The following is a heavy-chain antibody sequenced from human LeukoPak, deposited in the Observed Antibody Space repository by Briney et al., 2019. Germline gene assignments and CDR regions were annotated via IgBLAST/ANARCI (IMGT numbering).Heavy chain of an antibody. V-gene: IGHV1-2*02. CDR3: ARDQDTAMARFDY. J-gene: IGHJ4*02. D-gene: IGHD5-18*01. CDR2: INPNSGGT. CDR1: GYTFTGYY. Sequence: AASVKVSCKASGYTFTGYYMHWVRQAPGQGLEWMGWINPNSGGTNYAQKFQGRVTMTRDTSISTAYMELCRLRSDDTAVYYCARDQDTAMARFDYWGQGTLVTVSS.